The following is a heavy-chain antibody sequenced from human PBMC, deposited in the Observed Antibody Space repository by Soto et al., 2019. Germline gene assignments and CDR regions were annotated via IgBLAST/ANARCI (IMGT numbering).Heavy chain of an antibody. J-gene: IGHJ1*01. Sequence: PGGSLRLSCAAAGFTFSSYAMSWVRQAPGKGLEWVSAISGSGGSTYYADSVKGRFTISRDNSKNTLYLQMNSLRAEDTAVYYCATYSSSFDPEYFEHWGQGTLVTVSS. CDR1: GFTFSSYA. CDR3: ATYSSSFDPEYFEH. D-gene: IGHD6-13*01. V-gene: IGHV3-23*01. CDR2: ISGSGGST.